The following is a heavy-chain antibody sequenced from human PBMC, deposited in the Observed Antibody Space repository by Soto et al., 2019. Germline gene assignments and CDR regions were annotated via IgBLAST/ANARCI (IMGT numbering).Heavy chain of an antibody. J-gene: IGHJ1*01. V-gene: IGHV3-23*01. Sequence: GGSLRLSCAASGFTFSSYAMSWVRQAPGKGLEWVSAISGRGGSTYYADSVKGRFTISRDNSKNTLYLQMNSLRAEDTAVYYCAKRGPWDTAAEYLQHWGQGTLVTVSS. CDR3: AKRGPWDTAAEYLQH. CDR1: GFTFSSYA. CDR2: ISGRGGST. D-gene: IGHD5-18*01.